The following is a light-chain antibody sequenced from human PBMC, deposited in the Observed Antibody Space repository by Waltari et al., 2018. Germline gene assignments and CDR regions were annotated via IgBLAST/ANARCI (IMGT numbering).Light chain of an antibody. CDR2: GAS. J-gene: IGKJ4*01. CDR3: QQYYSTPPLT. Sequence: EIELTQSPATLSASPGERVTLSCRASQGISNNLVWYQHKPGQSPRLLIYGASARATGVPERFSGSGYRTEFTLTISSLQSEDFAVYYCQQYYSTPPLTFGGGTKVEIK. V-gene: IGKV3-15*01. CDR1: QGISNN.